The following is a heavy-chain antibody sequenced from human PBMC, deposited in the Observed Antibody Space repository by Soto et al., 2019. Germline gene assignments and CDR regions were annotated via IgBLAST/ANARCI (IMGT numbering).Heavy chain of an antibody. CDR2: IYYSGST. V-gene: IGHV4-39*01. CDR1: GGSISSSSYY. CDR3: AGPVRFLEWLSFPYYYYGMDV. D-gene: IGHD3-3*01. J-gene: IGHJ6*02. Sequence: PSETLSVTCTVSGGSISSSSYYWGWIRQPPGKGLEWIGSIYYSGSTYYNPSLKSRVTISVDTSKNQFSLKLSSVTAADTAVYYCAGPVRFLEWLSFPYYYYGMDVWGQGTTVTVSS.